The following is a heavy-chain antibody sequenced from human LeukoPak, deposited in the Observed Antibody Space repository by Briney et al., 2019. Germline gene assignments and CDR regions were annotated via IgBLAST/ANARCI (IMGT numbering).Heavy chain of an antibody. V-gene: IGHV1-8*01. CDR2: MNPNSGNT. CDR1: GYTFSDDD. J-gene: IGHJ4*02. Sequence: ASVKVSCKASGYTFSDDDVNWVRLAPGQGREWMGWMNPNSGNTGYAQRFQGRVTMTRDTSLTTAYMEVSSLRSEDTAVYYCARGLMRSRYFDYWGQGTRVTVSS. D-gene: IGHD3-16*01. CDR3: ARGLMRSRYFDY.